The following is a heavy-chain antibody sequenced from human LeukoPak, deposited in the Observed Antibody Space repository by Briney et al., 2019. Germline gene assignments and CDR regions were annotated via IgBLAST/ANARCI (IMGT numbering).Heavy chain of an antibody. CDR1: GYTFTSYD. Sequence: GASVKVSCKASGYTFTSYDINWVRQATGQGLEWMGWMNPNSGNTGYAQKFQGRVTITRNTSISTAYMELSSLRSEDTAVYYCARTGCSNYVGSDYWGQRALGTVSS. J-gene: IGHJ4*02. CDR3: ARTGCSNYVGSDY. V-gene: IGHV1-8*01. CDR2: MNPNSGNT. D-gene: IGHD4-11*01.